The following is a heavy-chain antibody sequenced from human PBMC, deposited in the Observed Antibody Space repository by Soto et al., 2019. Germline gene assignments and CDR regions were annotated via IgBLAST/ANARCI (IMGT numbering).Heavy chain of an antibody. CDR1: GYTFTSYA. Sequence: QVQLVQSGAEVKKPGASVKVSCKASGYTFTSYAMHWVRQAPGQRLEWMGWINAGKGNTKYSQKFQGRVTITRDTSASTAYMELSSLRSEDTAVYHCAITWYSSGWYGAFDIWGQGTMVTVSS. CDR2: INAGKGNT. CDR3: AITWYSSGWYGAFDI. V-gene: IGHV1-3*01. J-gene: IGHJ3*02. D-gene: IGHD6-19*01.